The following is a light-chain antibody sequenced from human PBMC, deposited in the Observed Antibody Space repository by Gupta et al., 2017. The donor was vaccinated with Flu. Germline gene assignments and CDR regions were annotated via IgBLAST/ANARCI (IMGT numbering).Light chain of an antibody. CDR1: QGLVYSNGNTY. V-gene: IGKV2-30*01. J-gene: IGKJ1*01. CDR2: QVS. Sequence: DVVMTQSPVSLPVTLGQPASISCRSSQGLVYSNGNTYLTWFQRRPGQSPRRLIYQVSNRDSGVPDRFSGSGSGTDFTLKISRVEAEDVGVYYCRQGKHCPQTFGQGTKVEIK. CDR3: RQGKHCPQT.